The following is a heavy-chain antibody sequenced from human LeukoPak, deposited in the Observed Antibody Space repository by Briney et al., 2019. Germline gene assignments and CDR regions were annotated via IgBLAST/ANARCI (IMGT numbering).Heavy chain of an antibody. CDR2: IYGSGST. V-gene: IGHV4-59*08. J-gene: IGHJ5*02. CDR1: GDSLSAHY. Sequence: SETLSLTCTVSGDSLSAHYWSWIRQPPGKGLEWIRYIYGSGSTHYDPSFRSRATISEDTSKNQFSLQLTSVTAADTAVYYCARNVGWYSHDTWGQGTLVTVSS. CDR3: ARNVGWYSHDT. D-gene: IGHD6-19*01.